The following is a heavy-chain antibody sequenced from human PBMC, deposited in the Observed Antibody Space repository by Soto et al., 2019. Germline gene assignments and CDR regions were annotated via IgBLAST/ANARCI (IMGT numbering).Heavy chain of an antibody. CDR3: ARSHDSSGYYRAVFDY. Sequence: QVQLQQSGPGLVKPSQTLSLTCAISGDSVSSNSAAWDWIRQSPSRGLEWLGRTYYSSKWYNDYAVSVKSRITITPDTSKNQFSLQLNCVTPEDTAVYYCARSHDSSGYYRAVFDYWGQGTLVTVSS. CDR2: TYYSSKWYN. J-gene: IGHJ4*02. V-gene: IGHV6-1*01. CDR1: GDSVSSNSAA. D-gene: IGHD3-22*01.